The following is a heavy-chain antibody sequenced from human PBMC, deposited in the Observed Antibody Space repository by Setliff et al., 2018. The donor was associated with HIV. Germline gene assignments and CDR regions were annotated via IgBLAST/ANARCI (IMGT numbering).Heavy chain of an antibody. Sequence: SDTLSLTCSVSGYFISNGYYWGWIRRPPGKGLEWVGTIYQNGNTYYSPSLESRVSVSMDMSRNQFSVKLNSATAADTAVYYCARQAWHYDRDGYFIDYWGQGKLVTVSS. CDR2: IYQNGNT. CDR3: ARQAWHYDRDGYFIDY. J-gene: IGHJ4*02. V-gene: IGHV4-38-2*02. D-gene: IGHD3-22*01. CDR1: GYFISNGYY.